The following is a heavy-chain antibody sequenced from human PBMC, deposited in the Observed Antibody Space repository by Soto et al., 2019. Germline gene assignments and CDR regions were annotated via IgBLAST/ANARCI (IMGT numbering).Heavy chain of an antibody. CDR2: ISSSSSYI. CDR1: GYTFSSYS. CDR3: ARGRTSNIAAAVVYYYYGMDV. V-gene: IGHV3-21*01. D-gene: IGHD6-13*01. Sequence: EVQLVESGGGLVKPGWSLRLSCEASGYTFSSYSMNWVRQAPGKGLEWVSSISSSSSYIYYADSVKGRFTISRDNAKNSLYLQMNSLRAEDTAVYYCARGRTSNIAAAVVYYYYGMDVWGQGTTVTVSS. J-gene: IGHJ6*02.